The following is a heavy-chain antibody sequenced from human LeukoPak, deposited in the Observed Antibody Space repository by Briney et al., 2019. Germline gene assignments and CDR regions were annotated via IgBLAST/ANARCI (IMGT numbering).Heavy chain of an antibody. Sequence: SETLSLTCAVYGGSFSGYYWSWIRQPPGKGLEWIGEINHSGSTNYNPSLKSRVTISVDTSKNQFSLKLSSVTAADTAVYYCARDIGGGYNGDYFDYWGQGTLVTVSS. CDR3: ARDIGGGYNGDYFDY. CDR2: INHSGST. CDR1: GGSFSGYY. D-gene: IGHD5-24*01. V-gene: IGHV4-34*01. J-gene: IGHJ4*02.